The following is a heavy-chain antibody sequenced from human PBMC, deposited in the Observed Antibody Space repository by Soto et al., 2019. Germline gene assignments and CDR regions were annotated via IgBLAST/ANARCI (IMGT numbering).Heavy chain of an antibody. CDR1: GFTFSTYS. D-gene: IGHD6-6*01. V-gene: IGHV3-21*01. CDR3: AGGHEYSSLTSTYFSRYGMDV. Sequence: PGGSLRLSCAASGFTFSTYSMNWVRQAPGKGLEWVSSITTSSSYMYYADSVKGRFTISRDNAKNSLYLQMNSLRAEDTAVYYCAGGHEYSSLTSTYFSRYGMDVWGQGTTVTVSS. CDR2: ITTSSSYM. J-gene: IGHJ6*02.